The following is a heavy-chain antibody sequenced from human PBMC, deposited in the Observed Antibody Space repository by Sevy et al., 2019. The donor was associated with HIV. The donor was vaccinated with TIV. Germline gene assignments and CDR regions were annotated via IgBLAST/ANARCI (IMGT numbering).Heavy chain of an antibody. Sequence: GWCLRLSCAASGFTFITYAMNWVRQAPGKWLEWVSTISGSGDSTYYADSVKGRFTISRDNSKNTLYLQMNSLRAADTALYYCARDHGESSGYYPLGAFDIWGQGTMVTVSS. CDR2: ISGSGDST. CDR1: GFTFITYA. D-gene: IGHD3-22*01. J-gene: IGHJ3*02. CDR3: ARDHGESSGYYPLGAFDI. V-gene: IGHV3-23*01.